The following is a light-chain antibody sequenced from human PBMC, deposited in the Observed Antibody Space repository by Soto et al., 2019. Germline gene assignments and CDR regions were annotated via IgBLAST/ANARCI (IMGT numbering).Light chain of an antibody. CDR2: EAS. J-gene: IGKJ1*01. Sequence: IQLPQALATRPATEGSEVIVYGRGSQSINKWLAWYQQKPGKAPTLLIYEASILQNGVPSRFSGTESGTEFTLTISSLRPDDFATYYCQQYNDYSAWTFGQGTKVDIK. CDR1: QSINKW. V-gene: IGKV1-5*03. CDR3: QQYNDYSAWT.